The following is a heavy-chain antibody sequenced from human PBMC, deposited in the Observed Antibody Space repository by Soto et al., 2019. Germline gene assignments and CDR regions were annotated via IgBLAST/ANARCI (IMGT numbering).Heavy chain of an antibody. CDR2: TYYNGNA. J-gene: IGHJ4*02. D-gene: IGHD3-10*01. CDR3: ARHFVAVVIKGWGY. CDR1: GASIRSNYY. V-gene: IGHV4-39*01. Sequence: SETLSLTCTVSGASIRSNYYWDWLRQPPGKGLEWIGTTYYNGNAYYNPSLRSRVSMSVDTSKNQFSLKLISVTAADTAVYYCARHFVAVVIKGWGYWGQGKLVTVSS.